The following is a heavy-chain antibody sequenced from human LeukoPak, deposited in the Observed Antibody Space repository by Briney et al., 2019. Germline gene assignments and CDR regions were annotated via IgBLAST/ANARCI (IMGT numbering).Heavy chain of an antibody. D-gene: IGHD6-6*01. CDR2: IYYSGST. CDR1: GGSISSSSYY. J-gene: IGHJ4*02. Sequence: PSETLSLTCTVSGGSISSSSYYWGWIRQPPGKGLEWIGSIYYSGSTYYNPSLKSRVTVSVDTSKNQFSLKLSSVTAADTAVYYCARCIAARPGFYFDYWGQGILVTVSS. V-gene: IGHV4-39*01. CDR3: ARCIAARPGFYFDY.